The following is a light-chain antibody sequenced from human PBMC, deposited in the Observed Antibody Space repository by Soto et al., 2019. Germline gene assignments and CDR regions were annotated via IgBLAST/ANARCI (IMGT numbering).Light chain of an antibody. Sequence: QSALTQPASVSGSPGQSITISCTGTSSDVDGYNSVSWYQQHPGKAPKLMIYGVTNRPSGVSSRFSGSRSGNTASLTISGLQAEDEDEYFCNSYTGSSTFVFGTGTKLTVL. CDR2: GVT. V-gene: IGLV2-14*01. J-gene: IGLJ1*01. CDR1: SSDVDGYNS. CDR3: NSYTGSSTFV.